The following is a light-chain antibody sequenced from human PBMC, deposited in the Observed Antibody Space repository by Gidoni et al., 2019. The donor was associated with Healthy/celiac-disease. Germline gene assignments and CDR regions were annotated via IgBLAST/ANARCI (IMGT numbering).Light chain of an antibody. V-gene: IGKV1-39*01. CDR1: QSISSY. Sequence: IQMTQSPSSLSASVGDRVTIPYRASQSISSYLNWYQQKPGNAHTLLIYSASSLHSGVPSRFRGSGSGTDFTLTISILQPEDFSPFYCQQSYSTPLYSFGQGTKLEIK. CDR2: SAS. J-gene: IGKJ2*03. CDR3: QQSYSTPLYS.